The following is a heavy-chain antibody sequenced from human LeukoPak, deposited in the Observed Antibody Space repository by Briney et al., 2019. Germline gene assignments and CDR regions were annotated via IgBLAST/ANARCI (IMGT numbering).Heavy chain of an antibody. V-gene: IGHV3-48*03. CDR2: TSNSGSSV. CDR3: ARVPSEMVRGEPEISRYYYYFYMDV. CDR1: GFTFSSYE. J-gene: IGHJ6*03. D-gene: IGHD3-10*01. Sequence: GGSLRLSCAASGFTFSSYEINWVRQAPGKGLEWISYTSNSGSSVYYGDSVKGRFTVSRDNAKNSLYLQMNSLRAEDTAFYYCARVPSEMVRGEPEISRYYYYFYMDVWGKGTTVTVSS.